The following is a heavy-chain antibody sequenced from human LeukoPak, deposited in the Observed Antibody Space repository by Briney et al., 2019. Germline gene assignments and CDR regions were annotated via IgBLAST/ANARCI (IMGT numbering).Heavy chain of an antibody. CDR3: AREIAVAGTWAFDY. D-gene: IGHD6-19*01. J-gene: IGHJ4*02. Sequence: ASVNVSCKASGYTFTSYAMHWVRQAPGKRLEWMGWINAGNGNTKYSQKFQGRVTITRDTSASTAYTELSSLRSEDTGVYYCAREIAVAGTWAFDYWGQGTLVTVSS. V-gene: IGHV1-3*01. CDR2: INAGNGNT. CDR1: GYTFTSYA.